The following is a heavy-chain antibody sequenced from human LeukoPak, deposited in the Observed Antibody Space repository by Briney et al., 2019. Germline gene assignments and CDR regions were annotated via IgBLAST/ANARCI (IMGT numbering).Heavy chain of an antibody. Sequence: GASVKLSFESSGSGFTVFYMHYVRRAPGQGLEWMGYVNPRSGETNYAQKFPGRVRMTTETSIGTASMEFSWLRSDDRAVYYCARDGKSNWYWGQGTLVTVSS. V-gene: IGHV1-2*02. CDR1: GSGFTVFY. CDR3: ARDGKSNWY. D-gene: IGHD1-1*01. J-gene: IGHJ4*02. CDR2: VNPRSGET.